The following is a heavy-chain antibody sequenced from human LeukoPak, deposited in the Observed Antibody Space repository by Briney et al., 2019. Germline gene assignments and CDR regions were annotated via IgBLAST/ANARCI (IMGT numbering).Heavy chain of an antibody. CDR2: INPNSGGT. CDR3: ARWDYYGSGSYYNVRNNWFDP. Sequence: ASVKVSCKASGYTFTGYYMHWVRQAPGQGLEWMGWINPNSGGTNYAQMFQGRVTMTRDTSISTAYMELSRLRSDDTAVYYCARWDYYGSGSYYNVRNNWFDPWGQGTLVTVSS. J-gene: IGHJ5*02. D-gene: IGHD3-10*01. V-gene: IGHV1-2*02. CDR1: GYTFTGYY.